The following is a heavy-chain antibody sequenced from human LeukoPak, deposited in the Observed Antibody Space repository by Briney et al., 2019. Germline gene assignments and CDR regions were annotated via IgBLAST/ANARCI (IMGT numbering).Heavy chain of an antibody. J-gene: IGHJ4*02. Sequence: GGSLRLSCAASGFTFSSYAMSWVRQAPGKGLEWVSAISGSGGSTYYADSVKGRFTISRDNSKNTLYLQMNSLRAEDTAVYYCAKTGLYYYDSSGRRDYWGQGTLVTVSS. CDR1: GFTFSSYA. CDR2: ISGSGGST. CDR3: AKTGLYYYDSSGRRDY. D-gene: IGHD3-22*01. V-gene: IGHV3-23*01.